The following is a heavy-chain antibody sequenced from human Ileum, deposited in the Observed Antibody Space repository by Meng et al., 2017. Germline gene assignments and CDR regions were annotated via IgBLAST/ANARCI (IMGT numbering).Heavy chain of an antibody. CDR2: IQSKADGGTT. D-gene: IGHD3-16*01. Sequence: EVVLGQSRGGLFLPGGSLRLSCEASGFTFSDRWMTWVRQAPGKGLEWVGHIQSKADGGTTDYAAPVKGRFTISRDDSKSTLYLQMNSLKTEDTAVYYCTTFYAGYWGQGTLVTVSS. J-gene: IGHJ4*02. V-gene: IGHV3-15*01. CDR3: TTFYAGY. CDR1: GFTFSDRW.